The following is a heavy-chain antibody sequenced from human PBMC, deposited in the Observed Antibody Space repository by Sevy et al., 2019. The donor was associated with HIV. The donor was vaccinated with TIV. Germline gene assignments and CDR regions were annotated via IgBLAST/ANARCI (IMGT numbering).Heavy chain of an antibody. D-gene: IGHD1-1*01. CDR1: DGSFNDYY. CDR2: INHGGNT. CDR3: ARKYIEDVTTPNSPSYFDL. Sequence: SETLSLTCAVYDGSFNDYYWTWIRQPPGKRLEWIGEINHGGNTNYNPSLGSRVAISVDTSKWQVSLNLNSVTVADTAVYYCARKYIEDVTTPNSPSYFDLWGRGTLVTVSS. V-gene: IGHV4-34*01. J-gene: IGHJ2*01.